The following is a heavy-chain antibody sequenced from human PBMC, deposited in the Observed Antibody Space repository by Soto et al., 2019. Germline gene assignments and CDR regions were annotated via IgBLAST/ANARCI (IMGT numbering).Heavy chain of an antibody. V-gene: IGHV4-30-2*01. Sequence: SETLSLTCAVSGGSISSGGYSWSWIRQPPGKGLEWIGYIYHSGSTYYNPSLKSRVTISVDRSKNQFSLELSSVTAADTAVYFCARRTVAGSYFDYWGQGTLVTVSS. CDR2: IYHSGST. CDR1: GGSISSGGYS. D-gene: IGHD6-19*01. J-gene: IGHJ4*02. CDR3: ARRTVAGSYFDY.